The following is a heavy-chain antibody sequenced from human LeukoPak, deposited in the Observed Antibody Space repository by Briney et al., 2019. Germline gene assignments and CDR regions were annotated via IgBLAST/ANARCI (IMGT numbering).Heavy chain of an antibody. Sequence: GGSLRLSCAASGFTFSDYYMSWIRQAPGKGLEWVSYISSSGSTIYYADSVKGRFTISRDNSKNTLYLQMNSLRAEDTAVYYCAKVSGYCSGGSCYVDYWGQGTLVTVSS. J-gene: IGHJ4*02. V-gene: IGHV3-11*01. CDR2: ISSSGSTI. CDR3: AKVSGYCSGGSCYVDY. D-gene: IGHD2-15*01. CDR1: GFTFSDYY.